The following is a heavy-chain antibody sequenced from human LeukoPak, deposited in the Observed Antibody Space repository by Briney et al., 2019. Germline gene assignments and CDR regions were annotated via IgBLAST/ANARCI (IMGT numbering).Heavy chain of an antibody. J-gene: IGHJ4*02. V-gene: IGHV4-59*01. D-gene: IGHD6-13*01. CDR3: ARARWVSGPYYFDY. Sequence: SETLSLTCTVSGGSISSYYWSWIRQPPGKGLEWIGYIYYSGSTNYNPSLTSRVTISVDTSKNQFSLKLSSVTAADTAVYYCARARWVSGPYYFDYWGQGTLVTVSS. CDR2: IYYSGST. CDR1: GGSISSYY.